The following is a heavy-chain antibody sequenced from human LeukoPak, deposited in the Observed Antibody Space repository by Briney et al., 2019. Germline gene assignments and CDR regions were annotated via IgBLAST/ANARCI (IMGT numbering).Heavy chain of an antibody. D-gene: IGHD5-24*01. CDR2: ISWDGGST. CDR3: AKDQEMATIGSYHYYMDV. J-gene: IGHJ6*03. Sequence: PGRSLRLSCAASGFTFDDYAMHWVRQAPGKGLEWVSLISWDGGSTYYADSVKGRFTISRDNSKNSLYLQMNSLRAEDTALYYCAKDQEMATIGSYHYYMDVWGKGTTVTVSS. V-gene: IGHV3-43D*03. CDR1: GFTFDDYA.